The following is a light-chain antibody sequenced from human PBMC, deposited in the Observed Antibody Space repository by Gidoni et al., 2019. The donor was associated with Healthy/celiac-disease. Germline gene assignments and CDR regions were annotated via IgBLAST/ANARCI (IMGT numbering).Light chain of an antibody. Sequence: IVSTQPPGTLSLSPGERATLSCRASQSVSSSYLAWYQQKPGQAPRLLIYGASSRATGLPDRFSGSGSGTDFTLTISRLEPEDFAVYYCQQYGSSPRNTFGQXTKLEIK. V-gene: IGKV3-20*01. CDR1: QSVSSSY. CDR3: QQYGSSPRNT. CDR2: GAS. J-gene: IGKJ2*01.